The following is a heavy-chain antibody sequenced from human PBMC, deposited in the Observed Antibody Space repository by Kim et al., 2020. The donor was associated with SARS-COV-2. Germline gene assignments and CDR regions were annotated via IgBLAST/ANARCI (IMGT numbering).Heavy chain of an antibody. D-gene: IGHD3-3*01. V-gene: IGHV1-2*02. CDR3: ARDSGTYYDFWSGYSGYGMDV. CDR2: INPNSGGT. CDR1: GYTFTGYY. J-gene: IGHJ6*02. Sequence: ASVKVSCKASGYTFTGYYMHWVRQAPGQGLEWMGWINPNSGGTNYAQKFQGRVTMTRDTSISTAYMELSRLRSDDTAVYYCARDSGTYYDFWSGYSGYGMDVWGQGTPVTVSS.